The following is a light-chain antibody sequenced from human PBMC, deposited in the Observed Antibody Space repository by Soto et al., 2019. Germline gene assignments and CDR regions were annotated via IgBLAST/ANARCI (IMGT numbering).Light chain of an antibody. J-gene: IGKJ3*01. Sequence: IVLTQSPATLYLYPGERATLSCRASQSVGSYLVWYQQKPGQAPRLLIHGASSRATGIPARFSGSGSGTDFTLTISSLEPEDFAVYYCQQYGSSFTFGPGTKVDIK. CDR2: GAS. CDR1: QSVGSY. V-gene: IGKV3-11*01. CDR3: QQYGSSFT.